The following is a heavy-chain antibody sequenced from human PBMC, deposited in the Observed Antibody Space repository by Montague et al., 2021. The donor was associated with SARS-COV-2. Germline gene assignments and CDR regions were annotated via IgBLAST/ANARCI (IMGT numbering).Heavy chain of an antibody. V-gene: IGHV4-59*08. CDR3: ARHDNSGTYPMDV. CDR2: IHYNGHK. CDR1: GVSISNYH. J-gene: IGHJ6*02. Sequence: SETLSLTCDVSGVSISNYHWSWIRQPPGKGLEFIGYIHYNGHKNXKPSLQSRVTMSVDTSKNQVSLKLTSATAADTAVYYCARHDNSGTYPMDVWGQGTTVTVSS. D-gene: IGHD3-10*01.